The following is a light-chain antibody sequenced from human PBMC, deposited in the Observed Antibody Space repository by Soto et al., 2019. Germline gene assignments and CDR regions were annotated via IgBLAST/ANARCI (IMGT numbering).Light chain of an antibody. Sequence: VMTQSPLSLPVTPGEAASISCRSSQSLLHTNGYNYLDWYLQRPGHSPQLLIYLGSNRASGVPDRFSASGSGTDFTLKISRMEAGNVGVYYCMQALQTPVTFGQGTRLEIK. V-gene: IGKV2-28*01. J-gene: IGKJ5*01. CDR2: LGS. CDR1: QSLLHTNGYNY. CDR3: MQALQTPVT.